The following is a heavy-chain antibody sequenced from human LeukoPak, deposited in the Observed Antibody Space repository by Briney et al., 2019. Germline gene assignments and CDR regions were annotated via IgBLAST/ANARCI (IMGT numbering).Heavy chain of an antibody. Sequence: SETLSLTCTVSGGSISGSSYYWGWIRQPPGKGLEWIGSIYYSGSTYYNPSLKSRVTISVDTSKNQFSLKLSSVTAADTAVYYCASIVVVTPPTLDYWGQGTLVTVSS. D-gene: IGHD2-21*02. CDR3: ASIVVVTPPTLDY. CDR1: GGSISGSSYY. CDR2: IYYSGST. J-gene: IGHJ4*02. V-gene: IGHV4-39*01.